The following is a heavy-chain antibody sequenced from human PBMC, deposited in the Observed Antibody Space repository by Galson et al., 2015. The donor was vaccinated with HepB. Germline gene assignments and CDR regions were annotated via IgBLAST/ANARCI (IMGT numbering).Heavy chain of an antibody. Sequence: SVKVSCKASGYTFTSYGISWVRQAPGQGLEWMGWISAYNGDTNYAQKLQGRVTMTTDTSTGTAYMELRSLRSDDTAVYYCARVVRGVRWGGYFDYGGQGTLVTVSS. CDR2: ISAYNGDT. J-gene: IGHJ4*02. D-gene: IGHD3-10*01. V-gene: IGHV1-18*01. CDR1: GYTFTSYG. CDR3: ARVVRGVRWGGYFDY.